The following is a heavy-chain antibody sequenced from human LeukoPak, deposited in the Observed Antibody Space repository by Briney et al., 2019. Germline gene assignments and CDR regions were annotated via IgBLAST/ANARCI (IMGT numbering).Heavy chain of an antibody. Sequence: GESLKISCKGFGYDFFCYWIGWVRQMPGKGLEWMGIIFPGDSQTYYSPSFQGQVTMSADKSISTAYLQWSSLKASDTAMYYCAKSTAADWYFDLWGRGTLVTVSS. CDR1: GYDFFCYW. CDR2: IFPGDSQT. J-gene: IGHJ2*01. D-gene: IGHD2-2*01. V-gene: IGHV5-51*01. CDR3: AKSTAADWYFDL.